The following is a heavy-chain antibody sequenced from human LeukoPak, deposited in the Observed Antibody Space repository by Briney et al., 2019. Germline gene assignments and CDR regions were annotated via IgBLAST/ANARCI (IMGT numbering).Heavy chain of an antibody. D-gene: IGHD3-10*01. CDR3: ANALWFADSDGDY. CDR2: ISRSGGST. J-gene: IGHJ4*02. V-gene: IGHV3-23*01. Sequence: GGSLRLSCAASGITFGAYDMTGVRRTPGQGLEWVSAISRSGGSTFYADSVKGRFTISRDNSKNTLYLQMNSLRAEDTAVYYCANALWFADSDGDYWGQGTLVTVSS. CDR1: GITFGAYD.